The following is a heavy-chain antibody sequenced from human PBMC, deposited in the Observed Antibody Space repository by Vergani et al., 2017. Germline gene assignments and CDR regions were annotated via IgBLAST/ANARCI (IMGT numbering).Heavy chain of an antibody. CDR1: GFTFDNYA. Sequence: EVHLLESGGGLIQPGGSLRISCAASGFTFDNYAMTWVRQAPGKGLQWVSGISGSGSSKFYEDSLKGRVTISRDNSKNTLYLQMNSLRAEDTAVYYCAKGGGYYGSGSYLLFDYWGQGTLVTVSS. CDR2: ISGSGSSK. J-gene: IGHJ4*02. D-gene: IGHD3-10*01. V-gene: IGHV3-23*01. CDR3: AKGGGYYGSGSYLLFDY.